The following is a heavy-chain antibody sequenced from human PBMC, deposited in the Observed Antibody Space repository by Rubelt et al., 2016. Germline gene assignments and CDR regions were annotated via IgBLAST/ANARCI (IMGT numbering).Heavy chain of an antibody. Sequence: QVQLQESGPGLVKPSETLSLTCTVSGGSISSYYWSWIRQPPGKGLEWIGYIYYSGSTNYNPPLKSRVTISVDTSKNQFSLKLSSVTAADTAVYYCARGGGTIPMDVWGQGTTVTVSS. CDR2: IYYSGST. V-gene: IGHV4-59*01. D-gene: IGHD3-3*01. J-gene: IGHJ6*02. CDR1: GGSISSYY. CDR3: ARGGGTIPMDV.